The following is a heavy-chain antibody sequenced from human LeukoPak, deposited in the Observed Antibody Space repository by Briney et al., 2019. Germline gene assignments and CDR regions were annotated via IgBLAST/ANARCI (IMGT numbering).Heavy chain of an antibody. J-gene: IGHJ5*02. V-gene: IGHV3-21*01. D-gene: IGHD2-8*01. CDR2: ISSSTTYM. Sequence: PGGSLRLSCAASGFTFNTYSMNWVRQAPGKGLEWVSSISSSTTYMYYADSLKGRFTISRNNAKDSLYLQMNSLRAEDTAVYYCARAGQYGLIDLWGQGTLVTVSS. CDR3: ARAGQYGLIDL. CDR1: GFTFNTYS.